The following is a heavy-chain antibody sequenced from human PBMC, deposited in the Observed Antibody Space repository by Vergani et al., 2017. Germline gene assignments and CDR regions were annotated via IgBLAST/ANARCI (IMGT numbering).Heavy chain of an antibody. CDR2: IWYDGSNK. J-gene: IGHJ4*02. CDR1: GFTFSSYG. D-gene: IGHD1-26*01. Sequence: QVQLVESGGGVVQPGRSLRLSCAASGFTFSSYGMHWVRQAPGKGLEWVAVIWYDGSNKYYADSVKGRFTISRDNSKNTLYLQMNSLRAEDTAVYYCAKDRRVGDHFDYWGQGTLVTVSS. CDR3: AKDRRVGDHFDY. V-gene: IGHV3-33*06.